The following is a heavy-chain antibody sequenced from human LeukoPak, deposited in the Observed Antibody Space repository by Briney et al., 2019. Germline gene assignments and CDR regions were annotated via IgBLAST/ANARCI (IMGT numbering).Heavy chain of an antibody. CDR2: IYYIGNT. Sequence: PSETLSLTCTVSGGSIISSSHYWVWIRQSPGKGLEWIGTIYYIGNTYYNPSLKSRVTISVDTSKNHFSLQLTSVTAADTAVYYCARSDSSSSLVLGSYYGMDVWGQGTTVTVSS. J-gene: IGHJ6*02. D-gene: IGHD6-6*01. CDR1: GGSIISSSHY. CDR3: ARSDSSSSLVLGSYYGMDV. V-gene: IGHV4-39*01.